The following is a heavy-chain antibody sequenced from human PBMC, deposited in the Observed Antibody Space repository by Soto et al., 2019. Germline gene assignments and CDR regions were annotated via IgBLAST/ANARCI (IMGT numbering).Heavy chain of an antibody. Sequence: QVQLQESGPGLVKPSETLSLTCAVSGGSVRNATSYWSWIRQPPGKGLEWIGYIYYTGSTKYNPSLQSRVTISVDTPKNQLSLKLSSVTAADTAVYYCARTGILLRYSFDYWGHGSLITVSS. D-gene: IGHD2-15*01. V-gene: IGHV4-61*01. CDR2: IYYTGST. CDR3: ARTGILLRYSFDY. CDR1: GGSVRNATSY. J-gene: IGHJ4*01.